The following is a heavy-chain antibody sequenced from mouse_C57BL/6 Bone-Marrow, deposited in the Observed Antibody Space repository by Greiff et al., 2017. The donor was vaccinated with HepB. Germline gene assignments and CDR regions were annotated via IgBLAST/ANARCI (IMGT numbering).Heavy chain of an antibody. CDR2: INPYNGGT. Sequence: VQLQQSGPVLVKPGASVKMSCKASGYTFTDYYMNWVKQSHGKSLEWIGVINPYNGGTSYNQKFKGKATLTVDKSSSTAYMELNSLTSEDSAVYYCARRDEYDGDAYYFDYWGQGTTLTVSS. J-gene: IGHJ2*01. CDR1: GYTFTDYY. D-gene: IGHD2-4*01. V-gene: IGHV1-19*01. CDR3: ARRDEYDGDAYYFDY.